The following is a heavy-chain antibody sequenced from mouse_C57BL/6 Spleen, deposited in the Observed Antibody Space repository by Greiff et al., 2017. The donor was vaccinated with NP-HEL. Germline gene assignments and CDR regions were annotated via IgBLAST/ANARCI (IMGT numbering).Heavy chain of an antibody. CDR3: AREGLQAWFAY. CDR2: ISDGGSYT. J-gene: IGHJ3*01. Sequence: DVQLVESGGGLVKPGGSLKLSCAASGFTFSSYAMSWVRQTPEKRLEWVATISDGGSYTYYPDNVKGRFTISRDNAKNNLYLQMSHLKSEDTAMYYCAREGLQAWFAYWGQGTLVTVSA. CDR1: GFTFSSYA. V-gene: IGHV5-4*01. D-gene: IGHD2-4*01.